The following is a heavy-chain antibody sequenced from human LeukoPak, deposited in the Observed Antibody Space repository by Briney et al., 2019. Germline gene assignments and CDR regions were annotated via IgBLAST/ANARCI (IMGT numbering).Heavy chain of an antibody. CDR2: TSHDGSDT. Sequence: GGSLRLSCAASGFTLSDYFMHWVRQAPGKGLEWVAFTSHDGSDTGIADSVRGRFTVSRDNSKNSLYLQMDSLTPDDTAIYYCAKDGPTYWYFDVWGRGTLVTVSS. CDR3: AKDGPTYWYFDV. V-gene: IGHV3-30*04. CDR1: GFTLSDYF. J-gene: IGHJ2*01.